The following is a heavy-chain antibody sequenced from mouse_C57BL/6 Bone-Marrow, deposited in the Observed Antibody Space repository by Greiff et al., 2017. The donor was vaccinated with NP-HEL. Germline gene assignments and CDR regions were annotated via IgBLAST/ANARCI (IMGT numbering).Heavy chain of an antibody. CDR1: GFSFNTYA. J-gene: IGHJ3*01. V-gene: IGHV10-1*01. D-gene: IGHD2-14*01. Sequence: DVQLVESGGGLVQPKGSLKLSCAASGFSFNTYAMNWVRQAPGKGLEWVARIRSKSNNYATYYADSVKDRFTISRDDSESMLYLQMNNLKAGETARDYCVKGGTWAWLAYGGQGTLVTVSA. CDR2: IRSKSNNYAT. CDR3: VKGGTWAWLAY.